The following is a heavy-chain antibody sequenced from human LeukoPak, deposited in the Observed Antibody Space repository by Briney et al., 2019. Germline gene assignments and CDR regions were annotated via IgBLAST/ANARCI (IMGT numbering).Heavy chain of an antibody. Sequence: ASVKVSCXASGYTFTGYYMHWVRQAPGQGLEWMGRINPNSGGTNYAQKFQGRVTMTRDTSISTAYMELSRLRSDDTAVYYCARAHGWGNWFDPWGQGTLVTVSS. J-gene: IGHJ5*02. CDR1: GYTFTGYY. V-gene: IGHV1-2*06. CDR3: ARAHGWGNWFDP. D-gene: IGHD3-16*01. CDR2: INPNSGGT.